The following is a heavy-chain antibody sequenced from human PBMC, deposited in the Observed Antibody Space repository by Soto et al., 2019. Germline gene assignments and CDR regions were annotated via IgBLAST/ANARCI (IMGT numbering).Heavy chain of an antibody. D-gene: IGHD6-13*01. CDR3: ERGPPYGSRACTFFDY. Sequence: QVQLQQWGAGLLKPSETLSLTCEVYGGSFSGYYWSWIRQPPGKGLEWIGEINPSVGTTYNPSLKSRVNTTVDTYKDQCSLKPSDVTADDTAMYYCERGPPYGSRACTFFDYWGQGTLVTVSS. CDR2: INPSVGT. CDR1: GGSFSGYY. J-gene: IGHJ4*02. V-gene: IGHV4-34*01.